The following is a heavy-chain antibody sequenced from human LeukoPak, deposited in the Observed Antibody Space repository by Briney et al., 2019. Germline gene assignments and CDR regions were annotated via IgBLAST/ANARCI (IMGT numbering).Heavy chain of an antibody. D-gene: IGHD3-3*01. Sequence: PSETLSLTCAVYGGSFSGYYWSWIRQPPGKGLEWIGRIYYCGSTYYNPSLKSRVTISVDTSKNQFSLKLSAVTAADTAVYYCARGPTYYDFWSGYWFDPWGQGTLVTVSS. CDR3: ARGPTYYDFWSGYWFDP. CDR2: IYYCGST. V-gene: IGHV4-34*01. J-gene: IGHJ5*02. CDR1: GGSFSGYY.